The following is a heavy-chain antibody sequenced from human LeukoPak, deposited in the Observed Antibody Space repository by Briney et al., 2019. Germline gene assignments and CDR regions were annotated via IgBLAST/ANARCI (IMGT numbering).Heavy chain of an antibody. CDR1: GGSISSGDYY. J-gene: IGHJ4*02. CDR3: ARARFLEWLLVDFDY. V-gene: IGHV4-30-4*08. CDR2: IYYSGST. Sequence: SQTLSLTCTVSGGSISSGDYYWSWIRQPPGKGLEWIGYIYYSGSTHYNPSLKSRVTISVDTSKNQFSLKLSSVTAADTAVYYCARARFLEWLLVDFDYWGQGTLVTVSS. D-gene: IGHD3-3*01.